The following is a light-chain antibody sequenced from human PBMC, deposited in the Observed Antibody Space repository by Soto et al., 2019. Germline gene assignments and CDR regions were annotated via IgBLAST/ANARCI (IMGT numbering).Light chain of an antibody. Sequence: QSALTQPASVSGSPGQSITISCTGTSSDVGGYKYVSWYQQHPGKAPKFLIYEVSNRPSGVSSRFSGSKSGNTASLTISGLQAEDEADYYCTSKTSTSPDVFGTGTKVTVL. CDR1: SSDVGGYKY. J-gene: IGLJ1*01. CDR2: EVS. CDR3: TSKTSTSPDV. V-gene: IGLV2-14*01.